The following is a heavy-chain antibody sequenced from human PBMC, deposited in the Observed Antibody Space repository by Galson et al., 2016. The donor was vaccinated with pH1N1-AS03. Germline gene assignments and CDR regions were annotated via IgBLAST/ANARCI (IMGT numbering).Heavy chain of an antibody. CDR3: GREGGSYLSH. V-gene: IGHV4-59*01. Sequence: LSLTCTVSGGSISSFYWTWIRQPPGKGLEWIGYIYNTGSTNYNPSLRSRVTISLDTSKNQFSLNLSSVTAADTAVYYCGREGGSYLSHWGQGTLVPVSS. J-gene: IGHJ4*02. CDR2: IYNTGST. CDR1: GGSISSFY. D-gene: IGHD3-10*01.